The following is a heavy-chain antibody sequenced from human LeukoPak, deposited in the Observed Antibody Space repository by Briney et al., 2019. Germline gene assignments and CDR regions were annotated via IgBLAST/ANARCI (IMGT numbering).Heavy chain of an antibody. CDR2: ISPSGTTI. V-gene: IGHV3-48*03. D-gene: IGHD2-21*01. CDR1: GFSFSSFE. CDR3: ARSTDVAPLDY. Sequence: PGGSLRLSCGDSGFSFSSFELNWVRQAPGKGLEWVSYISPSGTTIFYADSVKGQFTVSRDNAKRLLFLHMNSLRVEDTAIYYCARSTDVAPLDYWGPGTLVTVSS. J-gene: IGHJ4*02.